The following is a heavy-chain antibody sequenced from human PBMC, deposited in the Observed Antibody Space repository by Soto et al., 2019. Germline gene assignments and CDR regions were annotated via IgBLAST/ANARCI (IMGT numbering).Heavy chain of an antibody. Sequence: QVQLVESGGGVVQPGRSLRLSCAASGFTFSSYAMHWVRQAPGKGLEWVAVISYDGSNKYYADSVKGRFTISRDNSKNTLYLQMKSLRAEDTAVYYCARDPGGTDFAEWTYYFDYWGQGALVTVSS. CDR2: ISYDGSNK. J-gene: IGHJ4*02. CDR1: GFTFSSYA. V-gene: IGHV3-30-3*01. D-gene: IGHD3-3*01. CDR3: ARDPGGTDFAEWTYYFDY.